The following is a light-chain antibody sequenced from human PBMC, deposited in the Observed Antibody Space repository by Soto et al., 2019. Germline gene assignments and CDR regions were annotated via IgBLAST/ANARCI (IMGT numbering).Light chain of an antibody. V-gene: IGKV1-5*03. CDR3: QQYKSYSLT. CDR2: KAS. J-gene: IGKJ4*01. CDR1: ESISSW. Sequence: DIQMTQSPSTLSASVGDRVTITCRASESISSWLAWYQHKPGKAPKLLIYKASSLESGVPSRFSGSGSGTEFTLTISSLQPDDFATYYCQQYKSYSLTFGGGTKVEIK.